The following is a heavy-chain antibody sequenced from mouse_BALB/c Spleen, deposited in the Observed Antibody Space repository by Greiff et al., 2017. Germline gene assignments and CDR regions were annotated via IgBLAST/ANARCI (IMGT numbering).Heavy chain of an antibody. D-gene: IGHD2-14*01. CDR1: GFTFSNYW. CDR3: TQAYYRYGTRDYYAMDY. CDR2: IRLKSNNYAT. V-gene: IGHV6-6*02. J-gene: IGHJ4*01. Sequence: EVKVEESGGGLVQPGGSMKLSCVASGFTFSNYWMNWVRQSPEKGLEWVAEIRLKSNNYATHYAESVKGRFTISRDDSKSSVYLQMNNLRAEDTGIYYCTQAYYRYGTRDYYAMDYWGQGTSVTVSS.